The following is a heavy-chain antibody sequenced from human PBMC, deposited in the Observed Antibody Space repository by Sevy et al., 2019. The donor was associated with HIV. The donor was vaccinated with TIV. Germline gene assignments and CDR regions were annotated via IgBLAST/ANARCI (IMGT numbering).Heavy chain of an antibody. Sequence: SETLSLTCTVSGVSITSLYWNWIRQSPGKGLEWIANIYYNGHINYNPSLKSRVTLSLDTSKNQFSLRRSSVTAADTAMYYCAGENAWGRGYSWGQGTLVTVSS. CDR2: IYYNGHI. V-gene: IGHV4-59*08. CDR3: AGENAWGRGYS. CDR1: GVSITSLY. D-gene: IGHD1-26*01. J-gene: IGHJ4*02.